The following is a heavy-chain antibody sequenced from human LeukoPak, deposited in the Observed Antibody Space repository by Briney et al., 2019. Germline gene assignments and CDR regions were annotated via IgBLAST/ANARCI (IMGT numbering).Heavy chain of an antibody. CDR1: GFTFSSYG. V-gene: IGHV3-33*01. D-gene: IGHD5-12*01. Sequence: PGRSLRLSCAASGFTFSSYGMHWVRQAPGKGLEGVAVIWYDGSNKYYAASVKGRFTISRDNSKNTLYLQMNSLRAEDTAVYYCARDGYSGYSEYFQHWGQGTLVTVSS. CDR2: IWYDGSNK. J-gene: IGHJ1*01. CDR3: ARDGYSGYSEYFQH.